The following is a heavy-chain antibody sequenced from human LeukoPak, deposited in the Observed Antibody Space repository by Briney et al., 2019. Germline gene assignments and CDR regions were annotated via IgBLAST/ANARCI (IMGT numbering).Heavy chain of an antibody. CDR2: ISSSSSYI. CDR1: GFTFSSYA. CDR3: ARALRTVAGTFDY. Sequence: GGSLRLSCAASGFTFSSYAMSWVRQAPGKGLEWVSSISSSSSYIYYADSVKGRFTISRDNAKNSLYLQMNSLRAEDTAVYYCARALRTVAGTFDYWGQGTLVTVSS. J-gene: IGHJ4*02. V-gene: IGHV3-21*01. D-gene: IGHD6-19*01.